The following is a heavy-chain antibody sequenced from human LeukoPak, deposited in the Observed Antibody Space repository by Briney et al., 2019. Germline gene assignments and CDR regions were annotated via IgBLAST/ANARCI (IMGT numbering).Heavy chain of an antibody. V-gene: IGHV3-48*04. CDR2: ISSSSSTI. CDR1: GFTFSSYS. J-gene: IGHJ5*02. D-gene: IGHD6-13*01. CDR3: ARDGQQPWGRFDP. Sequence: GSLRLSCAASGFTFSSYSMSGVRQAPGKGLEWVSYISSSSSTIYYADSVKGRFTISRDNAKNSLYLQMNSLRAEDTALYYCARDGQQPWGRFDPWGQGTLVTVSS.